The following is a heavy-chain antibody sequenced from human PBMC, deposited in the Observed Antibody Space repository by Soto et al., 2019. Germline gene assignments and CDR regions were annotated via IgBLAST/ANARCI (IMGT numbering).Heavy chain of an antibody. V-gene: IGHV1-18*04. CDR1: GYTFTNYC. D-gene: IGHD3-3*01. CDR2: ISAYNGNA. Sequence: ASVKVSWKASGYTFTNYCFSWVLQAPGQGLEWMGWISAYNGNANYAQNFQGRVTMTTDTPTSTAYMELRSLRSDDTAIYYCARGSRFDWFDPWGQGTLVTSPQ. CDR3: ARGSRFDWFDP. J-gene: IGHJ5*02.